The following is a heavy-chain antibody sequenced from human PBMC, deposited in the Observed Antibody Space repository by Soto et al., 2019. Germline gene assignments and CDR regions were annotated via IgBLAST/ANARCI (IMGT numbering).Heavy chain of an antibody. J-gene: IGHJ2*01. CDR2: INAGNGNT. CDR1: GYTFTSYA. D-gene: IGHD1-26*01. Sequence: QVQLVQSGAEVKKPGASVKVSCKASGYTFTSYAMHWVRQAPGQRLEWMGWINAGNGNTKYSQKFQGRVTITMETSASTAYMQMSSLRSEDTAVYYCARGGSLYWYFDLWGRGTLVTFSS. CDR3: ARGGSLYWYFDL. V-gene: IGHV1-3*01.